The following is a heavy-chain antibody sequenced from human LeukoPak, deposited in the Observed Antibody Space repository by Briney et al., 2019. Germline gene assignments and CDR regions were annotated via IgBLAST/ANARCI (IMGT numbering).Heavy chain of an antibody. V-gene: IGHV3-33*01. CDR2: ICFDGSNK. D-gene: IGHD5-18*01. Sequence: GGSLRLSCAASGFTFSDYGMHCVRDAPGKGLECGSVICFDGSNKYYADSVKGRFTISRDNYKNTLYRQMNSLRAEDTAVYYCARDGSYGDGYSQGIGYWGQGILVTVSS. CDR3: ARDGSYGDGYSQGIGY. J-gene: IGHJ4*02. CDR1: GFTFSDYG.